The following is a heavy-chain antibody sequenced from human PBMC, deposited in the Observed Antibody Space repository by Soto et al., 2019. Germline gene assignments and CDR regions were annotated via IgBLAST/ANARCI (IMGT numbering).Heavy chain of an antibody. V-gene: IGHV3-30-3*01. CDR3: ARECPLITMITSRGYFDY. D-gene: IGHD3-22*01. J-gene: IGHJ4*02. CDR2: ISYDGSNK. Sequence: QVQLVESGGGVVQPGRSLRLSCAASGFTFSSYAMHWVRQAPGKGLEWVAVISYDGSNKYYADSVKGRFTISRDNSKNTMYLQKNSLRAEDTAVYYCARECPLITMITSRGYFDYWGQGTLVTVSS. CDR1: GFTFSSYA.